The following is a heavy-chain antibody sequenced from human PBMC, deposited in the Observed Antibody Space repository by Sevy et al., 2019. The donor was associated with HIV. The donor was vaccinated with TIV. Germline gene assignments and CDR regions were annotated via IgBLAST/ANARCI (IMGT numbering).Heavy chain of an antibody. CDR3: AIGSVSLVIAKDAFHI. V-gene: IGHV3-53*01. D-gene: IGHD2-21*01. CDR1: GFTVSSNY. CDR2: IYSEGTK. J-gene: IGHJ3*02. Sequence: GGSPRLSCAASGFTVSSNYMIWVRQAPGKGLEWVSLIYSEGTKNYADSVKGRFTISRDNSKNTLYLQMNSLRAEDTAVYYCAIGSVSLVIAKDAFHIWGQGTMVTVSS.